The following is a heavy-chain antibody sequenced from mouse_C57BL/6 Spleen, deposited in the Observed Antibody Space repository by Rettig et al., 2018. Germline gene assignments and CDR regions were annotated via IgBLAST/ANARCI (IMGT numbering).Heavy chain of an antibody. Sequence: QVQLQQPGAELVRPGTSVKLSCKASGYTFTSYWMHWVKQRPGQGLEWIGVIDPSDSYTNYNQKFKGKATLTVDTSSSTAYMQLSSLTSEDSAVYYCARFLPYSYYYAGDYWGQGTTLTVSS. CDR3: ARFLPYSYYYAGDY. CDR1: GYTFTSYW. V-gene: IGHV1-59*01. J-gene: IGHJ2*01. D-gene: IGHD1-1*01. CDR2: IDPSDSYT.